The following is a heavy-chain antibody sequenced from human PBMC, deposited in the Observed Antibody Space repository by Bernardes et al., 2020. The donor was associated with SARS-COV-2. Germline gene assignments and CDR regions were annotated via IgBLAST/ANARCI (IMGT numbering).Heavy chain of an antibody. V-gene: IGHV3-23*01. CDR2: ITDSGDST. CDR1: GFTFSSYT. J-gene: IGHJ4*02. D-gene: IGHD3-3*01. Sequence: GGSLRLSCEVSGFTFSSYTMNWVRQAPGKGLEWVSTITDSGDSTYYADSVKGRFTISRDNSKDRLYLQMNSLRAEDTAVYFCAKHRVEWEKLHYFDSWGQGTLVTVSS. CDR3: AKHRVEWEKLHYFDS.